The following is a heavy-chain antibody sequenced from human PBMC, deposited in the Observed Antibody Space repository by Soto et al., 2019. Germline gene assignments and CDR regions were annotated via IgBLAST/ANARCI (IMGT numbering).Heavy chain of an antibody. V-gene: IGHV1-3*01. CDR3: ARVQSGSSWGYYFDS. Sequence: ASVKVSCKASGYTFTGYAMHWVRQAPGQGLEWMGWINADNGDTKHSQKFQGRVTITRDTSASTAYMELSSMRSEDTAVYYCARVQSGSSWGYYFDSWGQGALVTVSS. D-gene: IGHD6-13*01. CDR1: GYTFTGYA. J-gene: IGHJ4*02. CDR2: INADNGDT.